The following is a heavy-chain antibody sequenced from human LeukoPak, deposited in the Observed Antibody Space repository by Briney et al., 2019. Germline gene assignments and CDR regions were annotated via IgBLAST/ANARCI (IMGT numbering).Heavy chain of an antibody. CDR1: GGSFSGYY. J-gene: IGHJ4*02. CDR3: ARGAAGGAAAVDFDY. V-gene: IGHV4-34*01. CDR2: INHSGST. D-gene: IGHD6-13*01. Sequence: SETLSLTCAVYGGSFSGYYWSWIRQPPGKGLEWIGEINHSGSTNYNPSLKSRVTISVDTSKNLFSLKLSSVTAADTAVYYCARGAAGGAAAVDFDYWGQGTLVTVSS.